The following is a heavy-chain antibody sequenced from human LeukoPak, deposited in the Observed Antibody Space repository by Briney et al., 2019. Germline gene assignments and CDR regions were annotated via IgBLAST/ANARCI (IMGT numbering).Heavy chain of an antibody. V-gene: IGHV3-23*01. D-gene: IGHD3-22*01. J-gene: IGHJ3*02. CDR2: ISGSGGST. Sequence: SGGSLRLSCAASGFTFSNYAMSWVRQAPGKGLEWVSAISGSGGSTYYADSVKGRFTISRDNSKNTLYLQMNSLRAEDTAVYYCAKDRSYYDSSGYLDLGAFDIWGQGTMVTVSS. CDR3: AKDRSYYDSSGYLDLGAFDI. CDR1: GFTFSNYA.